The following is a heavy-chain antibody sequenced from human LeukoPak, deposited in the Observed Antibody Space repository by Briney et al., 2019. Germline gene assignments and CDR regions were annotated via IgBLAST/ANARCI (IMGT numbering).Heavy chain of an antibody. CDR1: GFTFSSYA. CDR2: ISYDGSNK. V-gene: IGHV3-30*04. J-gene: IGHJ4*02. D-gene: IGHD3-9*01. Sequence: GGSLRLSCAASGFTFSSYAMHWVRQAPGKGLEWGAVISYDGSNKYYADSVKGGFTISRDNSKTPLYLQMNSLRAEDTAVYYCARDILSGTSSFDYWGQGTLVTVSS. CDR3: ARDILSGTSSFDY.